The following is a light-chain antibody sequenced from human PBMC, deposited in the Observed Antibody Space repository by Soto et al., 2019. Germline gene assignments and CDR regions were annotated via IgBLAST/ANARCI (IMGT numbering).Light chain of an antibody. V-gene: IGKV1-5*03. CDR3: QHYNSYSDA. CDR1: QTISSW. CDR2: KAS. J-gene: IGKJ1*01. Sequence: DIQMTQSPSTLSGSVGDRVTITCRASQTISSWLAWYQQKPGKAPKLLIYKASTLKSGVPSRFSGSGSGTEFTLTISSLQPDDFATHYCQHYNSYSDAFGQGTKVDIK.